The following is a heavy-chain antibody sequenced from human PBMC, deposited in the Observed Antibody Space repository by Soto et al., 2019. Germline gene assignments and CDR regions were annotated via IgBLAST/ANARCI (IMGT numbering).Heavy chain of an antibody. CDR1: GDSINHYY. Sequence: SETLSLTCTVSGDSINHYYWSWIRQSPGKGLEWIGYMYYSGSTSYNPSLESRVTISLDTSKNQLSLKLTSVTAADTAVYFCARGRDSYGYLNYYSYYMDVWGGGATVTVSS. V-gene: IGHV4-59*01. J-gene: IGHJ6*03. CDR2: MYYSGST. D-gene: IGHD5-18*01. CDR3: ARGRDSYGYLNYYSYYMDV.